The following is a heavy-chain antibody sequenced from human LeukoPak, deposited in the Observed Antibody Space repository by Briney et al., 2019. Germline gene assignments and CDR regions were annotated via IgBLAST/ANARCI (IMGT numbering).Heavy chain of an antibody. CDR3: ARDLRVLTSWFDP. J-gene: IGHJ5*02. D-gene: IGHD3-16*01. CDR1: GGSISSGSYY. Sequence: KASETLSLTCTVSGGSISSGSYYWSWLRQPTGKGLGWIGRIYTSGSTNYNPSLKSRVTISVDTYKNQFSLKLSSVTAADTAVYYCARDLRVLTSWFDPWGQGTLVTVSS. CDR2: IYTSGST. V-gene: IGHV4-61*02.